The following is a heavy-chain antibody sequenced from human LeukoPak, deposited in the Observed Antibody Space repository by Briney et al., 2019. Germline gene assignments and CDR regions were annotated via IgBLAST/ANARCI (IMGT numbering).Heavy chain of an antibody. CDR3: ARHRLERSVRGVIYIIPDAFDI. CDR1: GGSISSYY. J-gene: IGHJ3*02. V-gene: IGHV4-59*08. CDR2: IYYSGST. D-gene: IGHD3-10*01. Sequence: SQTLSLTCTVSGGSISSYYWSWIRQPPGKGLEWIGYIYYSGSTNYNPSLKSRVTISVDTSKNQFSLKLSSVTAADTAVYYCARHRLERSVRGVIYIIPDAFDIWGQGTMVTVSS.